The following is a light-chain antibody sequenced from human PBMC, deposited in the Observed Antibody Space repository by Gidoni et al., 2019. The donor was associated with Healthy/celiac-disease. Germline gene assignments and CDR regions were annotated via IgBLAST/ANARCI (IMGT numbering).Light chain of an antibody. CDR1: QSISSW. J-gene: IGKJ4*01. CDR2: TAS. CDR3: QQYNSYPLT. V-gene: IGKV1-5*03. Sequence: DMQMTQSPSTLSAPVGDRVTITCRASQSISSWLAWYQQQPGKATKLLIYTASSLASGVPSRFSGSGSGTEFTLTISRLPPDDFATYYCQQYNSYPLTFXGXTKVEIK.